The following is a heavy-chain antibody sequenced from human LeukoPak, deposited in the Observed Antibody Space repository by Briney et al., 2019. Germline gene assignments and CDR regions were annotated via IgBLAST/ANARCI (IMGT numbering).Heavy chain of an antibody. Sequence: PGRSLRLSCTVSGFPFTDYVIHWVRQAPGKGLEWVAVTSADESIKIYNDSVRGRSTISRDNSKNIQYLQMNSVRVEDTAVYYCARDPVLGAPDYLDYWGRGTLVTVSS. J-gene: IGHJ4*02. V-gene: IGHV3-30-3*01. CDR1: GFPFTDYV. CDR3: ARDPVLGAPDYLDY. D-gene: IGHD1-26*01. CDR2: TSADESIK.